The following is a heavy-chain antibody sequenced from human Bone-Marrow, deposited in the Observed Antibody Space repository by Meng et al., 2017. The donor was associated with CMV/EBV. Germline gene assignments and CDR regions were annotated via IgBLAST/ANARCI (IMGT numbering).Heavy chain of an antibody. CDR3: ARGYCSSTSCLIDY. CDR1: GGSFSGYY. D-gene: IGHD2-2*01. J-gene: IGHJ4*02. Sequence: QVQPPQWGAGLLKPSETLSLTCAVYGGSFSGYYWSWIRQPPGKGLEWIGEINHSGSTNYNPSLKSRVTISVDTSKNQFSLKLSSVTAADTAVYYCARGYCSSTSCLIDYWGQGTLVTVSS. CDR2: INHSGST. V-gene: IGHV4-34*01.